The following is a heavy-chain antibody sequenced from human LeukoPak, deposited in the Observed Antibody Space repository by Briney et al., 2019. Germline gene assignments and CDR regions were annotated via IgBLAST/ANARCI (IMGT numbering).Heavy chain of an antibody. V-gene: IGHV3-23*01. CDR3: AKDGRTVTSHLDY. D-gene: IGHD4-17*01. Sequence: SGGSLRLSCAASGFTFSSYAMSWVRQAPGKGLECVSAFSGSGGSTYYADSVKGRFTISRDNSKNTLYLQMNSLRAEDTAVYYCAKDGRTVTSHLDYWGQGTLVTVSS. J-gene: IGHJ4*02. CDR1: GFTFSSYA. CDR2: FSGSGGST.